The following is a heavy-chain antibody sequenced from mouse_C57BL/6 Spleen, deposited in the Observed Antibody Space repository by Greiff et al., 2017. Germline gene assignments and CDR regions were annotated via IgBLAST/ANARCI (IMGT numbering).Heavy chain of an antibody. Sequence: QVQLKESGPELVKPGASVKISCKASGYAFSSSWMNWVKQRPGKGLEWIGRIYPGDGDTNYNGKFKGKATLTADKSSSTAYMQLSSLTSEDSAVYFCARSSFITTVVTFDYWGQGTTLTVSS. CDR1: GYAFSSSW. CDR2: IYPGDGDT. J-gene: IGHJ2*01. V-gene: IGHV1-82*01. CDR3: ARSSFITTVVTFDY. D-gene: IGHD1-1*01.